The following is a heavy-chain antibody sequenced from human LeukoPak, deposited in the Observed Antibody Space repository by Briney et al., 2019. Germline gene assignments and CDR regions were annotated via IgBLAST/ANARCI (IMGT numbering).Heavy chain of an antibody. CDR1: GYSFTSYW. CDR3: ARHQGKWAVALDY. J-gene: IGHJ4*02. Sequence: KPGESLRISCKGSGYSFTSYWISWVRQLPGKGLEWMGRIDPSDSYTNYSPSFQGHVTISADKSISTAYLQWSSLKASDTAMYYCARHQGKWAVALDYWGQGTLVTVSS. D-gene: IGHD6-19*01. V-gene: IGHV5-10-1*01. CDR2: IDPSDSYT.